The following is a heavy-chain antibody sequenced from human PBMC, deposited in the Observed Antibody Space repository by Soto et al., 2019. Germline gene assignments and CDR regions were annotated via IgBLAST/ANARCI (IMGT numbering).Heavy chain of an antibody. CDR2: ISAYNGNT. Sequence: ASVKVSCKASGYTFTSYGISWVRQAPGQGLEWMGWISAYNGNTNYAQKLQGRVTMTTDTSTSTAYMELRSLRSDETAVYYCAREGGGSYYPEYFDYWGQGTLVTVSS. J-gene: IGHJ4*02. D-gene: IGHD1-26*01. V-gene: IGHV1-18*01. CDR3: AREGGGSYYPEYFDY. CDR1: GYTFTSYG.